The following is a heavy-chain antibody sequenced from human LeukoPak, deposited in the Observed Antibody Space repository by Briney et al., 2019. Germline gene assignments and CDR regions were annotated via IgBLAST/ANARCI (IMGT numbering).Heavy chain of an antibody. Sequence: PSETLSLTCTVSGGSISSYYWSWIRQPPGKGLEWIGYIYYSGSTNYNPSLKSRVTISVDTSKNQFSLKLSSVTAADTAVYYCARDLKGVVVPAAMKRGNYYYMDVWGKGTTVTVSS. CDR3: ARDLKGVVVPAAMKRGNYYYMDV. CDR2: IYYSGST. V-gene: IGHV4-59*01. CDR1: GGSISSYY. D-gene: IGHD2-2*01. J-gene: IGHJ6*03.